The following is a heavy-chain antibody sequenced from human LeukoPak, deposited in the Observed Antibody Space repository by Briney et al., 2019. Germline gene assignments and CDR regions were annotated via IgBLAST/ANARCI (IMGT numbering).Heavy chain of an antibody. CDR2: IYTSGST. CDR1: GGSISSGSYF. Sequence: SETLSLTCAVSGGSISSGSYFWSWIRQPAGKGLEWIARIYTSGSTNYNPSLKTRVTISPDTSKNQFSLKLSSVTAADTAVYHCARELAGYGKLHYWGQGILVTVSS. J-gene: IGHJ4*02. V-gene: IGHV4-61*02. CDR3: ARELAGYGKLHY. D-gene: IGHD5-12*01.